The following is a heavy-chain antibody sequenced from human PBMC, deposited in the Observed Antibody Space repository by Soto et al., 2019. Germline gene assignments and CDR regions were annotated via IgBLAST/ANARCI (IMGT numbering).Heavy chain of an antibody. CDR1: GASISSSY. CDR3: ARSYRASGHY. Sequence: PSETLSLTCTVSGASISSSYWSWIRQAPGKGLEWIGHIYYSGSTKYNPSLESRVTISVDTSKNQFSLKLSYVPAADTAVYYCARSYRASGHYSSQGSLVTVSA. J-gene: IGHJ4*02. CDR2: IYYSGST. D-gene: IGHD1-26*01. V-gene: IGHV4-59*01.